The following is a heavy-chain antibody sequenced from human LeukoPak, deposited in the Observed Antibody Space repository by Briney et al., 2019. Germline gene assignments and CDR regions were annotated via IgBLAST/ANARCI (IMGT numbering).Heavy chain of an antibody. CDR1: GGSISSGSYY. Sequence: SETLSLTCTVSGGSISSGSYYWSWIRQSAGKGLEWIGRIYTSGSTNYNPSLKSRVTISVDTSKNQFSLRLTSVTAADTAVYYCARQLDHYDNIYYFDYWGQGTLVTVSS. CDR3: ARQLDHYDNIYYFDY. CDR2: IYTSGST. D-gene: IGHD3-16*01. J-gene: IGHJ4*02. V-gene: IGHV4-61*02.